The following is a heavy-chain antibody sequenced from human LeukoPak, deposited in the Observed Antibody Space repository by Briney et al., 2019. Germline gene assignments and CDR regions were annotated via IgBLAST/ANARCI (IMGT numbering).Heavy chain of an antibody. V-gene: IGHV3-30*19. D-gene: IGHD6-6*01. J-gene: IGHJ5*02. CDR3: TRVDEYSSSLLNPENWFDP. Sequence: GGSLRLSCAASGFSFSSYAMHWVRQAPGKGLEWVAVIWYDGGNKYYADSVKGRFTISRDNSKNTLYLQMNSLRAEDTAVYYCTRVDEYSSSLLNPENWFDPWGQGTLVTVSS. CDR1: GFSFSSYA. CDR2: IWYDGGNK.